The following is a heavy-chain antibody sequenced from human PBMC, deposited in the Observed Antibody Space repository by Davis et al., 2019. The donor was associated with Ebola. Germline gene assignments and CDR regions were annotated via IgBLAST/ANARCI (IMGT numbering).Heavy chain of an antibody. V-gene: IGHV4-59*01. CDR3: ARDRSITRKRDSYGMDV. Sequence: PSETLSLTCTVSGGSISSYYWSWIRQPPGKGLEWIGYIYYSGSTNYNPSLKSRVTISVDTSKNQFSLKLSSVTAADTAVYYCARDRSITRKRDSYGMDVWGQGTTVTVSS. CDR2: IYYSGST. CDR1: GGSISSYY. D-gene: IGHD3-10*01. J-gene: IGHJ6*02.